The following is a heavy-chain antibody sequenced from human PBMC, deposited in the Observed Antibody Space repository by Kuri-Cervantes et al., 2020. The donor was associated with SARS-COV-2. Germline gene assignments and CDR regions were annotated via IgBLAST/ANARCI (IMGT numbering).Heavy chain of an antibody. D-gene: IGHD2-2*03. V-gene: IGHV1-69*11. Sequence: SVKVSCKASGGTFRSYAISWVRQAPGQGLEWVGRIVPIIGPVHYAQRFQGRLTITADESTSTTYMELSSLRSEDTAVYYCATALLDIVVVPAAQMAFDYWGQGTLVTVSS. CDR3: ATALLDIVVVPAAQMAFDY. J-gene: IGHJ4*02. CDR1: GGTFRSYA. CDR2: IVPIIGPV.